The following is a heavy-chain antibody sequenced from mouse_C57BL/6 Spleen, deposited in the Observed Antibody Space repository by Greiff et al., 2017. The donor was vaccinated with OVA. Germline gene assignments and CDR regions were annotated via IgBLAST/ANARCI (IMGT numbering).Heavy chain of an antibody. D-gene: IGHD1-1*01. CDR2: IDPEDGET. V-gene: IGHV14-2*01. CDR1: GFNIKDYY. Sequence: EVKLVESGAELVKPGASVKLSCTASGFNIKDYYMHWVKQRPEQGLEWIGRIDPEDGETKYAPKFQGKATITADTSSNTAYLQLSSLTSEYTAVYYCARDFYYYGSVYAMDYWGQGTSVTVSS. CDR3: ARDFYYYGSVYAMDY. J-gene: IGHJ4*01.